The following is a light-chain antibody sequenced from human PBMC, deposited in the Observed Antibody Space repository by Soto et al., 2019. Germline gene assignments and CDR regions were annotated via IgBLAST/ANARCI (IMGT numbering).Light chain of an antibody. Sequence: DIQMTQSPSSVPASVGDIVTITCHTSQSVSRYLAWYQQKPGKAPKFLIYAASNLESGVPSRFSGSGSGTDFTLTISSLQPDDFAIYYCQHNKTSPWTFGQGTKVDIK. CDR3: QHNKTSPWT. CDR2: AAS. V-gene: IGKV1-12*01. J-gene: IGKJ1*01. CDR1: QSVSRY.